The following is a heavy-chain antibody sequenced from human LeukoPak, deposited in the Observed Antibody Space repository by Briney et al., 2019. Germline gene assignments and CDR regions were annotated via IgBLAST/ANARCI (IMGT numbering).Heavy chain of an antibody. D-gene: IGHD4-17*01. CDR2: INPSGGST. J-gene: IGHJ3*02. CDR3: ARDRETTVTTPGAFDI. V-gene: IGHV1-46*01. CDR1: GFTFTSYY. Sequence: PGGSLRLSCAASGFTFTSYYMHWVRQAPGQGLEWMGIINPSGGSTSYAQKFQGRVTMTRDTSTSTVYMELSSLRSEDTAVYYCARDRETTVTTPGAFDIWGQGTMVTVSS.